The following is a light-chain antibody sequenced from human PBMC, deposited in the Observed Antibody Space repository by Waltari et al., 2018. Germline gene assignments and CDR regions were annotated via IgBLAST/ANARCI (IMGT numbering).Light chain of an antibody. Sequence: SALTQPASVSGSPGQSITISCIGVSNDVGRYSLVSWYQHHPDKAPKLLLYDDIKRPSGVSDRFSGSRSGNTASLTISGLQAEDEADYFCSSYAGDRTWVFGGGTKLSVL. CDR2: DDI. CDR1: SNDVGRYSL. J-gene: IGLJ3*02. V-gene: IGLV2-23*01. CDR3: SSYAGDRTWV.